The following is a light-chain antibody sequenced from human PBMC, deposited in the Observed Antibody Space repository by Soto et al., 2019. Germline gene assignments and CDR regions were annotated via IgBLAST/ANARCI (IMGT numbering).Light chain of an antibody. CDR3: SSYAGSNNLVV. J-gene: IGLJ2*01. CDR2: EVS. V-gene: IGLV2-8*01. Sequence: QSALTRPPSASGSPGQSVTISCTGTSSDVGGYNYVSWYQQHPGKAPKLMIYEVSKRPSGVPDRFSGSKSGNTASLTVSGLQAEDEADYYCSSYAGSNNLVVFGGGTKVTVL. CDR1: SSDVGGYNY.